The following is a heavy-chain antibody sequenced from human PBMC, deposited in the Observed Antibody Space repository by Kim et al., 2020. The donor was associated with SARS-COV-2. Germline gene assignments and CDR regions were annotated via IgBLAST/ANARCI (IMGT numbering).Heavy chain of an antibody. CDR2: K. D-gene: IGHD3-10*01. V-gene: IGHV3-7*01. CDR3: VRDTAYYRLDY. J-gene: IGHJ4*02. Sequence: KDYGAAVRRRFTISRDNDKAALYLQMDSLRIEDTAVYYCVRDTAYYRLDYWGQGTLVTVSS.